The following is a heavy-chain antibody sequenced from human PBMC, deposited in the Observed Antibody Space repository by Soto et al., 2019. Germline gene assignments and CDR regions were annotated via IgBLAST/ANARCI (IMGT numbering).Heavy chain of an antibody. Sequence: QVQLVQSGTEVKKPGSSVKVSCKASGGTFSSSLCSWVRQAPGQRLEWLGRLIPDIDTPHYAQSFQGRVTITADKVTSTVYLELRSPRSGDTAIYYCVTEAGTYGGVDYWGQGTLVTVSS. J-gene: IGHJ4*02. CDR3: VTEAGTYGGVDY. V-gene: IGHV1-69*08. CDR2: LIPDIDTP. D-gene: IGHD6-19*01. CDR1: GGTFSSSL.